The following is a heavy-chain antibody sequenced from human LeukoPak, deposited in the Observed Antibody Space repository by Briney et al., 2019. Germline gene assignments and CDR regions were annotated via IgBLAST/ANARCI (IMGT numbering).Heavy chain of an antibody. J-gene: IGHJ4*02. CDR1: GFTVSSNY. CDR3: AKGSTVFGVVIRTYLDY. CDR2: IYSGGST. V-gene: IGHV3-53*01. Sequence: GGSLRLSCAASGFTVSSNYMSWVRPAPGRGLGWGSVIYSGGSTYYADCVQGRFTISRANSKTTLYLQMNSLRAADTAVYYCAKGSTVFGVVIRTYLDYWGQGPLVTVSS. D-gene: IGHD3-3*01.